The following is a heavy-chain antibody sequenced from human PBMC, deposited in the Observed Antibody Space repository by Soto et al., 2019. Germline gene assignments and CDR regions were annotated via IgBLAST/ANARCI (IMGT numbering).Heavy chain of an antibody. D-gene: IGHD5-12*01. CDR1: GFNFSSYG. V-gene: IGHV3-30*18. CDR3: AKSPRSGYESPWDY. J-gene: IGHJ4*02. Sequence: GGSLRLSCAASGFNFSSYGMHWVRQAPGKGLEWVAGIRYDGNNRYYADSVKGRFTISRDNAKNTLFLHLNSLRADDTGVYYCAKSPRSGYESPWDYWGQGTQVTVSS. CDR2: IRYDGNNR.